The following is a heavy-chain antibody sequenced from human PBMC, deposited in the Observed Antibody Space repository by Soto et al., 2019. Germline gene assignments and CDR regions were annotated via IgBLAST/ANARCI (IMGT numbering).Heavy chain of an antibody. D-gene: IGHD1-26*01. V-gene: IGHV4-61*01. J-gene: IGHJ4*02. CDR2: IYYSGST. CDR1: GGSVSSGSYY. CDR3: ARDRGVGAGNATTEIDD. Sequence: QVQLQESGPGLVKPSETLSLTCTVSGGSVSSGSYYWSWMRQPPGKVLEWIGNIYYSGSTNYNPYLKSRVTISVDTYKTQFSRKLSSVTAADTAVYYCARDRGVGAGNATTEIDDWGQGTLVTVAS.